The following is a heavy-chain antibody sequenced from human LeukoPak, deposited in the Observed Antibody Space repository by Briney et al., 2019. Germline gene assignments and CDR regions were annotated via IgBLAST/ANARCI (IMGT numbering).Heavy chain of an antibody. D-gene: IGHD4-17*01. J-gene: IGHJ5*02. V-gene: IGHV4-61*02. CDR2: IYTSGST. CDR3: ASGEENHDYDWFDP. Sequence: SETLSLTCTVSGGSISSGSYYWSWIRQPAGKGLEWIGRIYTSGSTNYNPSLKSRVTISVDTSKNQFSLKLSSVTAADTAVYYCASGEENHDYDWFDPWGQGTLVTVSS. CDR1: GGSISSGSYY.